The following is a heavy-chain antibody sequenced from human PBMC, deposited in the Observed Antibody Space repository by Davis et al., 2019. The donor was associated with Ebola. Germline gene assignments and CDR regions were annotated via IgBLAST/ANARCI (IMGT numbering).Heavy chain of an antibody. CDR2: ISGSGGST. Sequence: GESLKISCAASGFTFSSYAMSWVRQAPGKGLEWVSAISGSGGSTYYADSVKGRFTISRDNAKNSLYLQMNSLRAEDTAVYYCARDTYYYDSSGYYTNFDYWGQGTLVTVSS. D-gene: IGHD3-22*01. V-gene: IGHV3-23*01. J-gene: IGHJ4*02. CDR3: ARDTYYYDSSGYYTNFDY. CDR1: GFTFSSYA.